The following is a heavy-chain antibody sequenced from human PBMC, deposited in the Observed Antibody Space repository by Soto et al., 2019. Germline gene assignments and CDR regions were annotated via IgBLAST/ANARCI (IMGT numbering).Heavy chain of an antibody. J-gene: IGHJ2*01. CDR2: INDRGSI. Sequence: QVQLQKWGAGPLRPLETLSLTCGVSGGSFSGYYWAWIRQSPGKGLEWIGEINDRGSINYNPSLKSRVSISVDTSKNHYSLVLRSVTAADTAVYYCARESHDILAGPPWVWYFDLWGRGTLVTVSS. CDR3: ARESHDILAGPPWVWYFDL. CDR1: GGSFSGYY. D-gene: IGHD3-9*01. V-gene: IGHV4-34*01.